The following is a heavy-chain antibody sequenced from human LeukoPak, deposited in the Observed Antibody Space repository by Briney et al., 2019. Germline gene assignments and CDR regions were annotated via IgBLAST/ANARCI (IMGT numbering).Heavy chain of an antibody. CDR3: AKDSGRGYSDGAFYYYCYYMDV. V-gene: IGHV3-23*01. CDR1: GFTFSSYA. D-gene: IGHD5-18*01. J-gene: IGHJ6*03. CDR2: ISDSDGST. Sequence: QPGGSLRLSCAASGFTFSSYAMNWVRQAPGKGLEWVSAISDSDGSTYYADSVKGRFTISRDNSKSTLYLQMNSLRAEDTAIYYCAKDSGRGYSDGAFYYYCYYMDVWGKGTTVTVSS.